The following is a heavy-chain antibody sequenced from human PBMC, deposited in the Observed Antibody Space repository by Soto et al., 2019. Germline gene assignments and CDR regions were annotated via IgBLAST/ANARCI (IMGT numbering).Heavy chain of an antibody. CDR1: GGSFSGYY. CDR3: ARDPSLRFLEWSYGMDV. J-gene: IGHJ6*02. CDR2: INHSGST. D-gene: IGHD3-3*01. Sequence: SETLSLTCAVYGGSFSGYYWSWIRQPPGKGLEWIGEINHSGSTNYNPSLKSRVTISVDTSKNQFSLKLSSVTAADTAVYYCARDPSLRFLEWSYGMDVWGQGTTVTVSS. V-gene: IGHV4-34*01.